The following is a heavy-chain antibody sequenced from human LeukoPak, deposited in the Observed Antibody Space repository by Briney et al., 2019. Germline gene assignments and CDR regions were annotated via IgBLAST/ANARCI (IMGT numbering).Heavy chain of an antibody. CDR1: GYSFTSYW. D-gene: IGHD2-2*01. J-gene: IGHJ6*03. CDR3: ARQYCSSTSCYGYYYMDV. CDR2: IYPGDSDT. V-gene: IGHV5-51*01. Sequence: GESLKISCKGSGYSFTSYWIGWVRQMPGKGLEWMGIIYPGDSDTRYSPSFQGQCTISADKSISTAYLQWSSLKASDTAMYYCARQYCSSTSCYGYYYMDVWGKGTTVTISS.